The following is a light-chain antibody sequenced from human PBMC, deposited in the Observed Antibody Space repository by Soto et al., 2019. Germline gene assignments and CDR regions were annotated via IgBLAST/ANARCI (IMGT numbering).Light chain of an antibody. Sequence: DVQMTQSPSTLSASLGDRVTITCRASQTISRRLAWYQQKPGKAPNLLIYDASTLESGVPPRFSGSGSGTEFTLTISSLQPDDSATDYCQQYQSYSALTFGGGTKVEIK. V-gene: IGKV1-5*01. J-gene: IGKJ4*01. CDR2: DAS. CDR1: QTISRR. CDR3: QQYQSYSALT.